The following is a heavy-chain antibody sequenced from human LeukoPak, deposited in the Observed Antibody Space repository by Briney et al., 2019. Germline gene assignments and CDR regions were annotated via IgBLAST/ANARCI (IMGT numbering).Heavy chain of an antibody. Sequence: GGSLRLSCATSGFNFDNAWMHWVRQAPGKGLEWVGRIRSNSDGGAIDYAAPVKGRFALSRDDSKNTLYLQMNSLQTEDTAMYYCATDFYDSTWGQGTLVTVSS. V-gene: IGHV3-15*07. D-gene: IGHD2/OR15-2a*01. CDR2: IRSNSDGGAI. CDR3: ATDFYDST. CDR1: GFNFDNAW. J-gene: IGHJ5*02.